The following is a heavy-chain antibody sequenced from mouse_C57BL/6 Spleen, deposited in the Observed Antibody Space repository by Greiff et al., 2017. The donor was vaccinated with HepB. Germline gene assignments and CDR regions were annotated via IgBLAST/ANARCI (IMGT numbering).Heavy chain of an antibody. J-gene: IGHJ4*01. CDR1: GFTFSSYG. Sequence: EVQLQESGGDLVKPGGSLKLSCAASGFTFSSYGMSWVRQTPDKRLEWVATISSGGSYTYYPDSVKGRFTISRDNAKNTLYLQMSSLKSEDTAMYYCARHYDGRPYYAMDYWGQGTSVTVSS. CDR3: ARHYDGRPYYAMDY. CDR2: ISSGGSYT. V-gene: IGHV5-6*01. D-gene: IGHD2-12*01.